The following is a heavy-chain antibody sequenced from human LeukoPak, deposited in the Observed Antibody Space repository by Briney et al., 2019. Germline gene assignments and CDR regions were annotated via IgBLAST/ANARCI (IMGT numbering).Heavy chain of an antibody. CDR2: INSDGSST. CDR3: ARAFQIVGATADAFDI. CDR1: GFTFSRYW. J-gene: IGHJ3*02. Sequence: GGSLRLSCAASGFTFSRYWMHWVRQAPGKGLVWVSRINSDGSSTSYADSVKGRFTISRDNAKNTLYLQMNSLRAEDTAVYYCARAFQIVGATADAFDIWGQGTMVTVSS. V-gene: IGHV3-74*01. D-gene: IGHD1-26*01.